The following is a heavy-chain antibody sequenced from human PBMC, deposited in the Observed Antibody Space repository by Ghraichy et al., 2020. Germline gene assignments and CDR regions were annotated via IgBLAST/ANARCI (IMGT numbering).Heavy chain of an antibody. V-gene: IGHV4-34*01. Sequence: SETLSLTCAVYGGSFSKYYWSWIRQPPGKGLEWIGEVSHSGNTTYNPSLASRVTVSVDTSKNQLSLKLNSVTAADTAVFFCARWTFGDYGKTQYWGQG. D-gene: IGHD4-17*01. J-gene: IGHJ4*02. CDR3: ARWTFGDYGKTQY. CDR1: GGSFSKYY. CDR2: VSHSGNT.